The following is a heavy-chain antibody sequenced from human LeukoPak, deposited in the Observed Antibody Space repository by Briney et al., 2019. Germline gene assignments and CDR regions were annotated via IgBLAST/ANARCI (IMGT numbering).Heavy chain of an antibody. CDR1: GGSISSYY. CDR2: IYTSGST. D-gene: IGHD3-3*01. CDR3: AKLRFLAARDYYYMDV. V-gene: IGHV4-4*09. J-gene: IGHJ6*03. Sequence: SETLSLTCTVSGGSISSYYWSWIRQPPGKGLEWIGYIYTSGSTNYNPSLKSRVTISVDTSNNQFSLKLSSVTAADTAVYYCAKLRFLAARDYYYMDVWGKGTTVTVSS.